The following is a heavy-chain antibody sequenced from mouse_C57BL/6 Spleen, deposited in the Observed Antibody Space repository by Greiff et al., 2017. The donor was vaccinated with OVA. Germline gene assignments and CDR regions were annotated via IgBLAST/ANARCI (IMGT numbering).Heavy chain of an antibody. D-gene: IGHD1-1*02. Sequence: EVQLVESGGGLVKPGGSLKLSCAASGFTFSSYAMSWVRQTPEKRLEWVATISDGGSYTYYPDNVKGRFTISRDNAKNNLYLQMSHLKSEDTAMYYCAREGWEKGDWGEGTTLTVSS. J-gene: IGHJ2*01. CDR3: AREGWEKGD. CDR1: GFTFSSYA. CDR2: ISDGGSYT. V-gene: IGHV5-4*01.